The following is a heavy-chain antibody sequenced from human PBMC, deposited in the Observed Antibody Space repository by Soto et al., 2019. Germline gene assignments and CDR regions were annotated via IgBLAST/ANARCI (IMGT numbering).Heavy chain of an antibody. CDR3: TTYYDSSGSPPVL. J-gene: IGHJ4*02. D-gene: IGHD3-22*01. CDR2: IKSKTDGGTT. Sequence: PGGSLRLSCAASGFTFSNAWMNWVRQAPGKGLEWVGRIKSKTDGGTTDYAAPVKGRFTISRDDSKNTLYLQMNSLKTEDTAVYYCTTYYDSSGSPPVLWGQGTLVTVSS. CDR1: GFTFSNAW. V-gene: IGHV3-15*07.